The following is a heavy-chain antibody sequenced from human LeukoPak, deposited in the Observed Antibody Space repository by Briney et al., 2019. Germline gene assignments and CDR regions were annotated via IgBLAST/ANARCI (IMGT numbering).Heavy chain of an antibody. V-gene: IGHV3-74*01. D-gene: IGHD2-2*01. CDR1: GFSFSSYW. Sequence: PGGSLRLSCAASGFSFSSYWMHWVRQAPGKGLVWVSRINSDGSITTYADSVKGRFTISRDSAKNTLYLQMNSLRAEDTAVYYCARDRVYCGSTSCYAYYFDYWGQGTLVTVSS. CDR2: INSDGSIT. CDR3: ARDRVYCGSTSCYAYYFDY. J-gene: IGHJ4*02.